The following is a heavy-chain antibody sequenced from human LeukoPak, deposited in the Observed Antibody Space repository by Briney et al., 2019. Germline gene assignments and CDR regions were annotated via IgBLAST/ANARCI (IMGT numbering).Heavy chain of an antibody. D-gene: IGHD5-18*01. Sequence: ASVKVSCKASGYTFTSYYMHWVRQAPGQGLEWMGLVITSAGSTTYAQNFQGRVTLTRDTSTSTVYMEMSSLRSEDTAVYYCARVEGLTATVTDWGQGTLVSVSS. V-gene: IGHV1-46*01. CDR2: VITSAGST. J-gene: IGHJ4*02. CDR3: ARVEGLTATVTD. CDR1: GYTFTSYY.